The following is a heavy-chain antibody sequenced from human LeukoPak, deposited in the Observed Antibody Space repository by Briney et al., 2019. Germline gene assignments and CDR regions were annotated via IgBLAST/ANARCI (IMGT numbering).Heavy chain of an antibody. V-gene: IGHV3-11*04. CDR3: ARWFSSSTDAFHI. Sequence: GGSLRLSCAASGFTFSDYYMSCIRQAPGKGLEWVSYISSSGSTIYYADSVKGRFTISRDNAKNSLYLQMNSLRAEDTAVYYCARWFSSSTDAFHIWGQGTMVTVSS. CDR1: GFTFSDYY. J-gene: IGHJ3*02. CDR2: ISSSGSTI. D-gene: IGHD6-19*01.